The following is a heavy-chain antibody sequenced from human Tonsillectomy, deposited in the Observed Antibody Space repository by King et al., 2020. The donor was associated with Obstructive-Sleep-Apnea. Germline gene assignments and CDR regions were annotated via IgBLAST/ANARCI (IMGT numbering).Heavy chain of an antibody. CDR3: ARPDYVDY. Sequence: VQLVESGAEXXKPGESLRXSXXGSGYSFXSXWISWVXQMXGKGLXWXGRIXPSDSYTNYSPSFQGRVTISADKSISTAYLQWSSLKASDTAMYYCARPDYVDYWGQGTLVTVSS. CDR1: GYSFXSXW. CDR2: IXPSDSYT. V-gene: IGHV5-10-1*01. J-gene: IGHJ4*02.